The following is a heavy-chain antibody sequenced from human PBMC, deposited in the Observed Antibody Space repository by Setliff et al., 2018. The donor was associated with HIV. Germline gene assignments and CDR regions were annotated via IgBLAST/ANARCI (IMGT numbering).Heavy chain of an antibody. J-gene: IGHJ4*02. CDR3: ARHSPSDY. CDR2: IYNSAST. CDR1: GDSISTDY. V-gene: IGHV4-59*08. Sequence: KTSETLSLTCTVSGDSISTDYWTWIRQPPGKGLEWIGCIYNSASTSYNPSLKSRVTISVDTSKNQFSLKLSSVTAADTAVYYCARHSPSDYWGQGTLVTVSS.